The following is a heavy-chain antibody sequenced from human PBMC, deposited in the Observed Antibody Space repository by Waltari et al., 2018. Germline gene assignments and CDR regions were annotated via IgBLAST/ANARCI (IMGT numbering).Heavy chain of an antibody. D-gene: IGHD3-16*02. V-gene: IGHV3-33*01. CDR2: IWYDGSNK. CDR3: ASGYDYVWGSYPSEY. J-gene: IGHJ4*02. CDR1: GFPFSSYG. Sequence: QVQLVESGGGVVQPGRSLRLSCVASGFPFSSYGMHWVRQAPGKGLAWVAVIWYDGSNKYYADSVKGRFTISRDNSKNTLYLQMNSLRAEDTAVYYCASGYDYVWGSYPSEYWGQGTLVTVSS.